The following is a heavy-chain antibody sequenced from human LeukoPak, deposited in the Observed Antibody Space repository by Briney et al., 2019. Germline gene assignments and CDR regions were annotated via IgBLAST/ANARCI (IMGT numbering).Heavy chain of an antibody. CDR2: INTNTGNP. CDR3: ARAVGDTVTLYYFDY. Sequence: ASVKVSCKASGYTFTSYDINWVRQATGQGLEWMGWINTNTGNPTYAQGLTGRFVFSLDTSVSTAYLQISSLKAEDTAVYYCARAVGDTVTLYYFDYWGQGTLVTVSS. J-gene: IGHJ4*02. CDR1: GYTFTSYD. D-gene: IGHD4-17*01. V-gene: IGHV7-4-1*02.